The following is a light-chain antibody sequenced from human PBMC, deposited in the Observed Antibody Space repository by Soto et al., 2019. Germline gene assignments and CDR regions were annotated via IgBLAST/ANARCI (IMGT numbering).Light chain of an antibody. CDR3: AAWDDSLSGFV. CDR2: SND. CDR1: SSNIGSTS. J-gene: IGLJ1*01. V-gene: IGLV1-44*01. Sequence: QSALAQLPSLSGTPGQRVTMSCSGSSSNIGSTSVHWFQHFPGTAPKVLIHSNDKRPSGVPDRFPGSKSGTSAALSISGLQSEDEGDYYCAAWDDSLSGFVFGIGTNVTVL.